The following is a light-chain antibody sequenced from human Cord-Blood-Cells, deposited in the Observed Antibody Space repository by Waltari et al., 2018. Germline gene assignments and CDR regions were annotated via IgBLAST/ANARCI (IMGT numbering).Light chain of an antibody. CDR3: QQYNSYWT. V-gene: IGKV1-5*01. J-gene: IGKJ1*01. CDR1: QSISSW. CDR2: DAS. Sequence: DIQMTQSPSPLSASVVARVTITCRASQSISSWLAWYQQKPGKAPKLLIYDASSLESGVPSRFSGSGSGTEFTLTISSLQPDDFATYYCQQYNSYWTFGQGTKVEIK.